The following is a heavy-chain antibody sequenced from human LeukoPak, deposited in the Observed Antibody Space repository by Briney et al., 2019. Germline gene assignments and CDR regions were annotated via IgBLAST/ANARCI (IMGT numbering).Heavy chain of an antibody. V-gene: IGHV4-30-2*01. D-gene: IGHD5-18*01. CDR2: IYHSGST. J-gene: IGHJ4*02. CDR3: ASGGYSYGFDY. CDR1: GGSISRGGSS. Sequence: PSETLSLTCAVSGGSISRGGSSWNWIRQPPGKGLEWIGYIYHSGSTYYNPSLKSRVTISVDRSKNQFSLKLSSVTAADTAVYYCASGGYSYGFDYWGQGTLVTVSS.